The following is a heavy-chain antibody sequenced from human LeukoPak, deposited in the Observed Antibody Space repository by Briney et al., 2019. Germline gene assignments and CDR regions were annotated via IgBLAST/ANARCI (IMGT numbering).Heavy chain of an antibody. CDR3: ASEAFCAGGSCNVQRVAS. J-gene: IGHJ4*02. Sequence: ASVKVSCKASGYTFTAYYIHWVRQAPGQGLEWMGWIDTNTSATKYAQKFQGRVTITRDTSTGTAYMELSSLISGDTALYYCASEAFCAGGSCNVQRVASWGPGTLVTVSA. CDR1: GYTFTAYY. CDR2: IDTNTSAT. D-gene: IGHD2-8*02. V-gene: IGHV1-2*02.